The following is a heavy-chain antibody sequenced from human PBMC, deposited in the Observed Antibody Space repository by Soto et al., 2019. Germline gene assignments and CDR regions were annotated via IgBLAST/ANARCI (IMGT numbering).Heavy chain of an antibody. CDR3: ARDRFENYYGSGSFGWFYP. D-gene: IGHD3-10*01. Sequence: PSETLSLTCTVSGGSISSCGYYWSWIRQHPGKGLEWVGYIYYSGSTYYNPSLKSRVTISVDTSKNQFSLKLSSVTAADTAVYYCARDRFENYYGSGSFGWFYPWGQGTLVTVSS. V-gene: IGHV4-31*03. J-gene: IGHJ5*02. CDR1: GGSISSCGYY. CDR2: IYYSGST.